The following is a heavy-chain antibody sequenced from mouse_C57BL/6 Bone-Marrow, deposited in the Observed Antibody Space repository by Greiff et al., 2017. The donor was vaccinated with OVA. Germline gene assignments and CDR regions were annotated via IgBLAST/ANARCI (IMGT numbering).Heavy chain of an antibody. Sequence: EVQRVESGGGLVKPGGSLKLSCAASGFTFSSYAMSWVRQTPEKRLEWVATISDGGSYTYYPDNVKGRFTISRDNAKNNLYLQMSHLKSEDTAMYYCERAYYSNYAYYAMDYWGQGTSVTVSS. CDR2: ISDGGSYT. J-gene: IGHJ4*01. CDR3: ERAYYSNYAYYAMDY. V-gene: IGHV5-4*01. CDR1: GFTFSSYA. D-gene: IGHD2-5*01.